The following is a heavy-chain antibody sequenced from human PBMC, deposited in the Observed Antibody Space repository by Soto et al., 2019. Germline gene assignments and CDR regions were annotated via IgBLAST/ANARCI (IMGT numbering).Heavy chain of an antibody. Sequence: EVQLLESGGGLRQPGGSLRLSCATSGFRFSNYAMSWVRQAPGKGLEWVSGFGVDYVTYYADSVRGRFTISRDNSKNTLSLQMNSLTAEDTALYYCAKAKGSFDHTGPDQWGQGTLVTVSS. CDR2: FGVDYVT. CDR3: AKAKGSFDHTGPDQ. CDR1: GFRFSNYA. J-gene: IGHJ4*02. D-gene: IGHD2-8*02. V-gene: IGHV3-23*01.